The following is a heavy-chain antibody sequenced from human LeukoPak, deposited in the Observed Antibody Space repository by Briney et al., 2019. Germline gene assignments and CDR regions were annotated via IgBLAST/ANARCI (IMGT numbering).Heavy chain of an antibody. Sequence: PSETLSLTCAVSGGSISSSNWWSWVRPPPRKGLEWIGEIYHSGSTNYNPSLKSRVTISVDTSKNQFSLKLSSVTAADTAVYYCARGNPVWGLRAFDIWGQGTMVTVSS. CDR3: ARGNPVWGLRAFDI. J-gene: IGHJ3*02. D-gene: IGHD7-27*01. V-gene: IGHV4-4*02. CDR1: GGSISSSNW. CDR2: IYHSGST.